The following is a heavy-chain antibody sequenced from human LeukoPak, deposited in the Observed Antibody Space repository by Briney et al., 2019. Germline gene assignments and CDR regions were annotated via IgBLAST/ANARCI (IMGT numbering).Heavy chain of an antibody. Sequence: PSETLSLTCTVSVGSISSYYWSWIRQPPGKGLEWIGYIYYNGSTNYNPSLKSRVTISVDTSKNQFSLKLSSVTAADRAVYYCAREEHSSGWYAWGQGTLVTVSS. CDR2: IYYNGST. CDR1: VGSISSYY. V-gene: IGHV4-59*01. D-gene: IGHD6-19*01. J-gene: IGHJ4*02. CDR3: AREEHSSGWYA.